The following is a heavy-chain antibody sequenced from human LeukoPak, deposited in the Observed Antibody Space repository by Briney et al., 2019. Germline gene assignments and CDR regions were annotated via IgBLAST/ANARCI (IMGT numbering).Heavy chain of an antibody. CDR2: IYPGDSDT. CDR1: GYHFTSYW. J-gene: IGHJ5*02. Sequence: GGSLQISCKGSGYHFTSYWIGWVRQLPGKGLEGMGIIYPGDSDTRYSPSCQGQVTILADKSISTAYLQWSSLKASDTAMYYCARQIAAGGPIDPWGQGTLVTVSS. CDR3: ARQIAAGGPIDP. V-gene: IGHV5-51*01. D-gene: IGHD6-13*01.